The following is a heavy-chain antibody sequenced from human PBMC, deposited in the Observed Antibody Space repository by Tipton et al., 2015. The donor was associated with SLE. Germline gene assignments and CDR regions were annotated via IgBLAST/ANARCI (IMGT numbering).Heavy chain of an antibody. V-gene: IGHV1-2*02. CDR3: TKGRSVAGAY. J-gene: IGHJ4*02. CDR1: GYIFTDYY. CDR2: INPATDNT. D-gene: IGHD6-19*01. Sequence: QLVQSGAEVKNPGASVNVSCKASGYIFTDYYMHWVRQAPGQGLEWMGWINPATDNTKYAQSFQGRVTLTTDTSINTAHMELSGLTSADTAVYYCTKGRSVAGAYWGQGTLVTVSA.